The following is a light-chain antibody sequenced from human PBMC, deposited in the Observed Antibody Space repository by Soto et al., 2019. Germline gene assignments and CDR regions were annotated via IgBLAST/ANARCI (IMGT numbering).Light chain of an antibody. CDR2: DAS. CDR1: QDISNY. CDR3: QQYDNLLRT. J-gene: IGKJ3*01. Sequence: DIQMTQSPSSLSASVGDRVTITCQASQDISNYLHWYQQKPGKAPKLLIYDASNLETGVPSRFSGIGSGTDFTCTISSLQPEDSATYYCQQYDNLLRTFGPGTKVDIK. V-gene: IGKV1-33*01.